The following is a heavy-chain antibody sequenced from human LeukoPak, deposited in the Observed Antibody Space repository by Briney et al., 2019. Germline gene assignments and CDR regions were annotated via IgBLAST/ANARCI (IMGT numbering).Heavy chain of an antibody. D-gene: IGHD3-3*02. CDR2: ISYDGSNK. V-gene: IGHV3-30*03. CDR1: GFTFSSYG. Sequence: LPGGSLRLSCAASGFTFSSYGMHWVRQAPGKGLEWVAVISYDGSNKYYADSVKGRFTISRDNSKNTLYLQMNSLRAEDTAVYYCARKHFMSENAFDIWGQGTMVTVSS. CDR3: ARKHFMSENAFDI. J-gene: IGHJ3*02.